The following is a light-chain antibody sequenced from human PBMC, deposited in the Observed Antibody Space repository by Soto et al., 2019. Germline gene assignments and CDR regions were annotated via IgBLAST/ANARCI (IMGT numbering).Light chain of an antibody. Sequence: DIQMTQSPSSLSSSVGDIFTITCQSSQDISNYLNWYQQKPGKAPKLLIYAASSLQSGVPSRFSGSGSGTDFTLTISSLQPEDFATYYCQQSYSTPWTFGQGTKVDI. V-gene: IGKV1-39*01. CDR3: QQSYSTPWT. CDR2: AAS. CDR1: QDISNY. J-gene: IGKJ1*01.